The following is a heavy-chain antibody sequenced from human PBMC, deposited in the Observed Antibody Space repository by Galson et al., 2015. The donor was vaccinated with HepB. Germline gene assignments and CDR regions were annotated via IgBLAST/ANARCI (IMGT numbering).Heavy chain of an antibody. J-gene: IGHJ4*02. CDR1: GFTFSSYA. CDR2: MSYDGSNK. D-gene: IGHD6-13*01. V-gene: IGHV3-30*04. Sequence: SLRLSCAASGFTFSSYAMHWVRQAPGKGLEWVAVMSYDGSNKYYADSVKGRFTVSRDNSKNTLYLQMNSLRTEDTAVYYCARDASSWYYYHPGDSWGQGTLVTVSS. CDR3: ARDASSWYYYHPGDS.